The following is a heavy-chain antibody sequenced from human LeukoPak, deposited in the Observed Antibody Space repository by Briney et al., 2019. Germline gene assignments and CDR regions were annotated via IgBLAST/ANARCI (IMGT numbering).Heavy chain of an antibody. D-gene: IGHD1-26*01. V-gene: IGHV4-39*01. J-gene: IGHJ4*02. CDR2: IYYSGIT. Sequence: SETLSLTCTVSGDSITSNSYYWAWIRQPPGKGLEWIGRIYYSGITSYNPSLKSRVPISVDTYNNQFSLKLSSVPAADTAVYYCARHSGKWGQGNLVTVSS. CDR3: ARHSGK. CDR1: GDSITSNSYY.